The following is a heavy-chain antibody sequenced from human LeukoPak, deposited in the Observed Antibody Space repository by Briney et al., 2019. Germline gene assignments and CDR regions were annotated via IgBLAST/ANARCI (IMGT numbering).Heavy chain of an antibody. D-gene: IGHD3-10*01. V-gene: IGHV4-59*01. CDR1: GGSISGYY. J-gene: IGHJ4*02. Sequence: KSSETLSLTCTVSGGSISGYYWSWIRQPPGKGPEWIGYIYYSGSTNYNPSLKSRVTISVDTSKNQFSLKLNSVTAADTAVYYCASGFGYYFDYWGQEPLVTVSS. CDR2: IYYSGST. CDR3: ASGFGYYFDY.